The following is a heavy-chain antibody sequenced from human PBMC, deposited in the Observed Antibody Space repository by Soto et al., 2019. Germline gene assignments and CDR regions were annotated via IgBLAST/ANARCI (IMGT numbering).Heavy chain of an antibody. CDR2: ISYDGSNK. J-gene: IGHJ4*02. Sequence: GGSLRLSCAASGFTFSSYGMHWVRQAPGKGLEWVAVISYDGSNKYYADSVKGRFTISRDNSKNTLYLQMNSLRAEDTAVYYCAKDFSPGSTVTTVDYWGQGTLVTVSS. D-gene: IGHD4-4*01. V-gene: IGHV3-30*18. CDR3: AKDFSPGSTVTTVDY. CDR1: GFTFSSYG.